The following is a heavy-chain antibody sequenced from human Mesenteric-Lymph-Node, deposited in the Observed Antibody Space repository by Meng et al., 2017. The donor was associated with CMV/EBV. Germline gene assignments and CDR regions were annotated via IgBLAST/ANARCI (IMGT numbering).Heavy chain of an antibody. Sequence: GGPLRLSCAASGFTLTSYWMHWVRQAPGKGLVWVSRINTDGGVTTYSDAVKGRFTISRDTARNTLYLQMNSLRAEDTAVYYCVRVAAGTASFDYWGQGTLVTVSS. D-gene: IGHD6-13*01. CDR1: GFTLTSYW. J-gene: IGHJ4*02. CDR2: INTDGGVT. CDR3: VRVAAGTASFDY. V-gene: IGHV3-74*01.